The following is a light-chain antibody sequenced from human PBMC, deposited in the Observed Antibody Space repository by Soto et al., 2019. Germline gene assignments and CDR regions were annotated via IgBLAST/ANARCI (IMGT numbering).Light chain of an antibody. V-gene: IGKV3-20*01. CDR3: QHYGSSPLT. Sequence: EILLTQSPGTLSLPPGERTTLSCRASQTVSNNYLAWYQQRPGQAPRLLIYGASSRVTGIPDRFSGSASGTDFTLIINKLEPEDFAVYFCQHYGSSPLTFGGGTKVEIK. CDR2: GAS. J-gene: IGKJ4*01. CDR1: QTVSNNY.